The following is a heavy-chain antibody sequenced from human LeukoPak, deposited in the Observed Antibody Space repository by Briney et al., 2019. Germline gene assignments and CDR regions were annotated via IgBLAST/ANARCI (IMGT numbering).Heavy chain of an antibody. CDR2: IYYSGST. V-gene: IGHV4-59*01. CDR1: GGSISSYY. J-gene: IGHJ4*02. Sequence: SETLSLTCTVSGGSISSYYWSWIRQPPGKGPEWIGYIYYSGSTNYNPSLKSRVTISVDTSKNQFSLKLSSVTAADTAVYYCARDSRGYSGSLGYWGQGTLVTVSS. CDR3: ARDSRGYSGSLGY. D-gene: IGHD5-12*01.